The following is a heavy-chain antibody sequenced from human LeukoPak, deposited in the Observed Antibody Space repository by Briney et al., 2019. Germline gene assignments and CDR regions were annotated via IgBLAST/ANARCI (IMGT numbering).Heavy chain of an antibody. D-gene: IGHD4-11*01. Sequence: ASVKVSCKASGYTFTSYGISWVRHAPGQGLEWMGWISAYNGNTNYAQKLQGRVTMTTDTSTSTAYMELRSLRSDDTAVYYCARQDYSNFTGLNWFDPWGQGTLVTVSS. CDR3: ARQDYSNFTGLNWFDP. CDR2: ISAYNGNT. CDR1: GYTFTSYG. V-gene: IGHV1-18*01. J-gene: IGHJ5*02.